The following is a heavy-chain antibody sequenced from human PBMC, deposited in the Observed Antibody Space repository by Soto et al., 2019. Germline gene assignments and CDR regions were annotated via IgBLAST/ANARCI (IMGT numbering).Heavy chain of an antibody. CDR1: GGSISSGGYY. Sequence: QVQLQESGPGLVKPSQTLSLTCTVSGGSISSGGYYWSWIRQHPGKGREWIGYIYYSGSTYYNPSLKSRVTISVDTSKNQFSLKLSSVTAADTAVYYCARGVFGYADYLNWFDPWGQGTLVTVSS. V-gene: IGHV4-31*03. CDR3: ARGVFGYADYLNWFDP. J-gene: IGHJ5*02. CDR2: IYYSGST. D-gene: IGHD4-17*01.